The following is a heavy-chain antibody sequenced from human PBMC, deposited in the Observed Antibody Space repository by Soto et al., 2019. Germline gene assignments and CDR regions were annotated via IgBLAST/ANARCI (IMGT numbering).Heavy chain of an antibody. CDR1: GFTFSSYG. V-gene: IGHV3-30*18. CDR3: AKGERYCSSTSCYTYYYYGLVV. Sequence: QVQLVESGGGVVQPGRSLRLSCAASGFTFSSYGMHWVRQAPGKGLEWVAVISYDGSNKYYADSVKGRFTISRDNGKNTLYLQMNSLRGEDPAVYYCAKGERYCSSTSCYTYYYYGLVVWGEGTTVTVSP. J-gene: IGHJ6*04. D-gene: IGHD2-2*02. CDR2: ISYDGSNK.